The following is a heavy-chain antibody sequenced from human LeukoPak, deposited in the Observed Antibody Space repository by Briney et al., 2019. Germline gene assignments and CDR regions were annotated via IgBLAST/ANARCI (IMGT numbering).Heavy chain of an antibody. V-gene: IGHV1-69*13. Sequence: SVKVSCKASGGTFSSYAISWVRQAPGQGLEWMGGIIPIFGTANYAQKFQGRVTITADESTSTAYMELSSLRSEDTAVYYCASSPIGITMVRYRYYFDYWGRGTLVTVSS. CDR3: ASSPIGITMVRYRYYFDY. CDR1: GGTFSSYA. D-gene: IGHD3-10*01. J-gene: IGHJ4*02. CDR2: IIPIFGTA.